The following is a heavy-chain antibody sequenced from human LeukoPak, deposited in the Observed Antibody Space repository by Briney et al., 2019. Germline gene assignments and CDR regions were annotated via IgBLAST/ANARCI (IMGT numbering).Heavy chain of an antibody. Sequence: ASVKVSCKASGYTFTGYYMHWVRQAPGQGLEWMGWINPNSGGTNYAQKFQGRVTMTRDTSISTAYMELSRLRSDDTAVYYCAKTKGYSGYLWYFDYWGQGTLVTVSS. CDR3: AKTKGYSGYLWYFDY. D-gene: IGHD5-12*01. J-gene: IGHJ4*02. V-gene: IGHV1-2*02. CDR2: INPNSGGT. CDR1: GYTFTGYY.